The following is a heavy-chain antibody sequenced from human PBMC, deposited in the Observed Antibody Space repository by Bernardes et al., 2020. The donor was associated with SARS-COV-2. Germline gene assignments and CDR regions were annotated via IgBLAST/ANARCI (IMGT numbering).Heavy chain of an antibody. CDR3: ATERQSLTVFGVGHDAFDF. V-gene: IGHV3-43*01. J-gene: IGHJ3*01. CDR2: VSWDGSTT. Sequence: GSLLLSCTAAGLTFEDSTMHWVRQVPWKGLEWVSLVSWDGSTTNYADSVKGRFIISRDSSRNTVHLQMDSLRKEDTALYYCATERQSLTVFGVGHDAFDFWGQGTMVTVSS. CDR1: GLTFEDST. D-gene: IGHD3-3*01.